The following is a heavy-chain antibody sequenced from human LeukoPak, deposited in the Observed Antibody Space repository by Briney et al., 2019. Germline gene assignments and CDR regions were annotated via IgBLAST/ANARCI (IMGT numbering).Heavy chain of an antibody. Sequence: GGSLRLSCAASGFTFDDYGMSWVRQVPGKGLEWVSGINWNGSGAGYADSVKGRFTISRDNAKNSLYLQMNSLRAEDTALYYCAKEAYYYDSSGYYGNYFDYWGQGTLVTVSS. CDR2: INWNGSGA. V-gene: IGHV3-20*04. CDR1: GFTFDDYG. D-gene: IGHD3-22*01. J-gene: IGHJ4*02. CDR3: AKEAYYYDSSGYYGNYFDY.